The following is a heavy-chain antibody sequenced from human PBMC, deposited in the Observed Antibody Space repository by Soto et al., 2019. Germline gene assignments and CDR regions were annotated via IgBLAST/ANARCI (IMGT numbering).Heavy chain of an antibody. CDR1: GFTFSSYG. J-gene: IGHJ4*02. Sequence: WSLRLSCAVSGFTFSSYGMSWVRQAPGKGLECVSAISDSGGSTYYADSVKGRFTISRDNSKNTVHLQMNSLRAEDTAVYYCAKDWTPGDYGVRGFDYWGQGPQVTVSS. D-gene: IGHD4-17*01. V-gene: IGHV3-23*01. CDR3: AKDWTPGDYGVRGFDY. CDR2: ISDSGGST.